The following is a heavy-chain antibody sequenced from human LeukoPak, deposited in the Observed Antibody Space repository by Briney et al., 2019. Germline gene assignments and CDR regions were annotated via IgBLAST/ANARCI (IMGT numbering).Heavy chain of an antibody. V-gene: IGHV4-59*12. Sequence: PSETLSLTCTVSGGSISSYFWSWIRQPPGRGLEWIGYIYYSGSTNYNPSLKSRVTISVDTSKNQFSLKLSSVTAADTAVYYCAMERRGAFDIWGQGTMVTVSS. J-gene: IGHJ3*02. CDR3: AMERRGAFDI. D-gene: IGHD1-1*01. CDR2: IYYSGST. CDR1: GGSISSYF.